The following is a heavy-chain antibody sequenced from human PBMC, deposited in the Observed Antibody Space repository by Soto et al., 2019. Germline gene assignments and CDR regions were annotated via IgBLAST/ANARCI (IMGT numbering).Heavy chain of an antibody. CDR1: GGSISSGYYY. CDR2: IYYSGST. D-gene: IGHD3-22*01. CDR3: ARVASSGYHDAFDI. J-gene: IGHJ3*02. V-gene: IGHV4-30-4*01. Sequence: PSETLSLTCPVSGGSISSGYYYWSWIRQPPGKGLEWIGYIYYSGSTYYNPSLKSRVTISVDTSKNQFSLKLSSVTAADTAVYYCARVASSGYHDAFDIWGQGTMVTVSS.